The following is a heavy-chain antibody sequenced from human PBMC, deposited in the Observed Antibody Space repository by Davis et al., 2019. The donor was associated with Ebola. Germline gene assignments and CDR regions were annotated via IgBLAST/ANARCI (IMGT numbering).Heavy chain of an antibody. CDR1: GFTFSSYW. CDR3: ARVGLWFGDNLGYYFDY. CDR2: IKQDGSEK. D-gene: IGHD3-10*01. J-gene: IGHJ4*02. V-gene: IGHV3-7*03. Sequence: GGSLRLSCAASGFTFSSYWMSWVRQAPGKGLEWVANIKQDGSEKYYVDSVKGRFTISRDNAKNSLYLQMNSLRAEDTAVYYCARVGLWFGDNLGYYFDYWGQGTLVTVSS.